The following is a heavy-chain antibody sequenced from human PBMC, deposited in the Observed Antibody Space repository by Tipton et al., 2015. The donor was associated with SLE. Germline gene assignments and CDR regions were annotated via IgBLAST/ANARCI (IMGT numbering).Heavy chain of an antibody. CDR1: GYTFTSYG. CDR2: INPNTGST. D-gene: IGHD2-15*01. Sequence: QVQLVQSGAEVKKPGASVKVSCKASGYTFTSYGISWVRQAPGQGLEWMGWINPNTGSTNYAQKFQGRVTMTSDTPISTAYMKLNSLTSDDTAVYYCARALGGGNYLDHWGQGTLVTVSS. V-gene: IGHV1-2*02. CDR3: ARALGGGNYLDH. J-gene: IGHJ4*02.